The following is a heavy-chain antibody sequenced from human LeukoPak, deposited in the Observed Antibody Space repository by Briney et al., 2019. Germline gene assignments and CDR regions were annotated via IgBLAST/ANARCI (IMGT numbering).Heavy chain of an antibody. J-gene: IGHJ4*02. CDR2: ISSSSYI. CDR3: ASRKQLSKYFDY. CDR1: GFTFSNYS. V-gene: IGHV3-21*01. D-gene: IGHD6-6*01. Sequence: SGGSLRLSCAASGFTFSNYSINWVRQAPGKGLEWVSSISSSSYIYYADSVKGRFTISRDNAKNSLYLQMNSLRAEDTAMYYCASRKQLSKYFDYWGQGTLVTVSS.